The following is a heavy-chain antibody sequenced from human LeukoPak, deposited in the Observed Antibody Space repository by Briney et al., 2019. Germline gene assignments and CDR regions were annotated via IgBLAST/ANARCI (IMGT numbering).Heavy chain of an antibody. CDR2: LSGSGGST. CDR1: GFTFSSHA. CDR3: AKIAVVGATSYRYFDC. J-gene: IGHJ4*02. D-gene: IGHD1-26*01. Sequence: GGSLRLSCAPSGFTFSSHAMSWVRHAPGKGLEWVSALSGSGGSTYCADSVKRRFTISRDNSKNTLYLQMNSLRAEDTAVYYSAKIAVVGATSYRYFDCWVQGSLVSVCS. V-gene: IGHV3-23*01.